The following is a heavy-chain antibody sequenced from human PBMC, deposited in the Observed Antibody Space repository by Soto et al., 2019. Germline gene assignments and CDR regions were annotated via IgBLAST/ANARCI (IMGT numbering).Heavy chain of an antibody. CDR2: TSGSGGST. D-gene: IGHD6-19*01. CDR3: AKDRVVKQWLVREKGLFFDY. V-gene: IGHV3-23*01. CDR1: GFTFSSYA. J-gene: IGHJ4*02. Sequence: GGSLRLSCAASGFTFSSYAMSWVRQAPGKGLEWVSATSGSGGSTYYADSVKGRFTISRDNSKNTLYLQMNSLRAEDTAVYYCAKDRVVKQWLVREKGLFFDYWGQGTLVTVSS.